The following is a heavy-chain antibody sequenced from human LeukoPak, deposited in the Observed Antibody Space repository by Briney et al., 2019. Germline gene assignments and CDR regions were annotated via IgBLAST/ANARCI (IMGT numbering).Heavy chain of an antibody. CDR1: GGSFSGYY. CDR3: ARGKGATH. D-gene: IGHD1-26*01. J-gene: IGHJ4*02. V-gene: IGHV4-34*01. Sequence: SETLSLTCAVYGGSFSGYYWSWIRQPPGKGLEWIGEINHSGSTNYNPSLKSRVTISVDTSKNQFSLKLSSVTAADTAVNYCARGKGATHWGQGTLVTVSS. CDR2: INHSGST.